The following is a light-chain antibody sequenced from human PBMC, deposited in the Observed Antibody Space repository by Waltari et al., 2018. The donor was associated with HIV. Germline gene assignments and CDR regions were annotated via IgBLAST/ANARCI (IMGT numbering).Light chain of an antibody. Sequence: QSALSQPASVSGSPGQSLIFSCSGNSGECGNNAFVSWYQQHPAQAPKLIMYDVSKRPSGVSVRFSGSKSGNTASLSISGLQAEDEADYYCTSYTETNTWVFGGGTKVTVL. CDR2: DVS. V-gene: IGLV2-14*01. CDR3: TSYTETNTWV. CDR1: SGECGNNAF. J-gene: IGLJ3*02.